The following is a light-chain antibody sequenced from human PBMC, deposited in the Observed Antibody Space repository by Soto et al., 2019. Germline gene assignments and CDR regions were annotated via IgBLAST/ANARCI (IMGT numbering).Light chain of an antibody. CDR1: ETIGSN. V-gene: IGKV3D-15*01. CDR2: AAS. Sequence: EIVMTQSPATLSVSPGDRATLSCRASETIGSNFAWYQQKPGQPPRLLIYAASTRATGVPARFSGSGSGTELTLTISSLQSDDFAIYLCHQYNNRPFTFGQGTKLEIK. CDR3: HQYNNRPFT. J-gene: IGKJ2*01.